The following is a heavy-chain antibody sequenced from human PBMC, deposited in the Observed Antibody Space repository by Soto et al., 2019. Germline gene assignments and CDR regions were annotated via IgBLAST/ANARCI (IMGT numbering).Heavy chain of an antibody. CDR1: GFIFSGYA. Sequence: QVQLVESGGGVVQPGRSLRLSCAASGFIFSGYAMHWVRQAPGKGLEWEAVISYDGNTKYYADSVKGRFTVSRDNSKNTLYVQMNNLSAEDTAMYYCAKETSAYEIDYWGQGTLVNVSS. J-gene: IGHJ4*02. CDR2: ISYDGNTK. V-gene: IGHV3-30-3*01. CDR3: AKETSAYEIDY. D-gene: IGHD5-12*01.